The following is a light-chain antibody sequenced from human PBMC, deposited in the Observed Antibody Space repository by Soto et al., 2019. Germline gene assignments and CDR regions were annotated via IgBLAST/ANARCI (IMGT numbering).Light chain of an antibody. CDR2: EVS. J-gene: IGLJ1*01. Sequence: QSVLTQPASVSGSPGQSITISCTGTSSDVGSYNVVSWYQQHPGRAPKLLIYEVSKRPSRVSDRFSGSKSGNTASLTISGLQAEDEADYHCCSYAGSSSAYVFGTGTKVTVL. CDR1: SSDVGSYNV. CDR3: CSYAGSSSAYV. V-gene: IGLV2-23*02.